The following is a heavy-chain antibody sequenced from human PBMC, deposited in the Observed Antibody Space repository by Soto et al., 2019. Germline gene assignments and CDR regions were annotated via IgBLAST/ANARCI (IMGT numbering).Heavy chain of an antibody. V-gene: IGHV1-18*01. Sequence: ASVKVSCKAFGYTFTSYGISWVRQAPGQGLEWMGWISAYNGNTNYAQKLQGRVTMTTDTSTSTAYMELRSLRSDDTAVYYCARDVRIVATPNFDYWGQGTLVTVSS. J-gene: IGHJ4*02. CDR2: ISAYNGNT. CDR3: ARDVRIVATPNFDY. CDR1: GYTFTSYG. D-gene: IGHD5-12*01.